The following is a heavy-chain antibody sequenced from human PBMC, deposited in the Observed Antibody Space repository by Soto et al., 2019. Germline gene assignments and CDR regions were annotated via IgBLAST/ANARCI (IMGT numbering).Heavy chain of an antibody. Sequence: PVESLRLSCAASGFTFSSYEMNWVRQAPGKGLEWVSYISSSGSTIYYADSVKGRFTISRDNAKNSLYLQMNSLRAEDTAVYYCARDRMGYYYYYYGMDVWGQGTTVTVSS. J-gene: IGHJ6*02. D-gene: IGHD1-26*01. V-gene: IGHV3-48*03. CDR1: GFTFSSYE. CDR3: ARDRMGYYYYYYGMDV. CDR2: ISSSGSTI.